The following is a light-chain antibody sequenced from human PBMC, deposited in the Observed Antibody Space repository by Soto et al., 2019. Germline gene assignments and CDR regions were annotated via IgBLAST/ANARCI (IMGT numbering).Light chain of an antibody. CDR3: AAWDDRLDVYV. CDR1: SSNIGSNT. Sequence: QSVLTQPPSASGTPGQIVAISCSGSSSNIGSNTVTWYQQLPGTAPKLLIYSTSQRSSGVPGRFSGSKSGASASPSISGLQSEDEADYYCAAWDDRLDVYVFGTGTKVTVL. CDR2: STS. V-gene: IGLV1-44*01. J-gene: IGLJ1*01.